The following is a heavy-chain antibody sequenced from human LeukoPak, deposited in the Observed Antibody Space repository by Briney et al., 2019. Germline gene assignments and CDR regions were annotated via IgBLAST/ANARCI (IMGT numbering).Heavy chain of an antibody. V-gene: IGHV3-23*01. CDR1: GVTFSSYG. J-gene: IGHJ4*02. Sequence: GGSLRLSCAASGVTFSSYGMSWVRQAPGKGLEWVSTISGSGGSTYYADSVKGRFTTSRDNSKNTLYLQVNSLRAEDTAVYYCAKSVGDSSSRAVDYWGQGTLVTVSS. D-gene: IGHD6-13*01. CDR2: ISGSGGST. CDR3: AKSVGDSSSRAVDY.